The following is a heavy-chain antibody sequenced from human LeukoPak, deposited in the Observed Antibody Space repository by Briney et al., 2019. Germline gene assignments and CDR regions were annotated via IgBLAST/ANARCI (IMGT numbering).Heavy chain of an antibody. Sequence: PSETLSLTCSVSGYAISSGYHWGWIRQPPGKGLEWVGSIHRTGSTYYNPSLKSRATISVDTSKNQFSLSVRSVTAADSAVYYCARAPVTSCRGAFCYPFDIWGQGTLVTVSS. D-gene: IGHD2-15*01. CDR2: IHRTGST. CDR3: ARAPVTSCRGAFCYPFDI. CDR1: GYAISSGYH. J-gene: IGHJ4*02. V-gene: IGHV4-38-2*02.